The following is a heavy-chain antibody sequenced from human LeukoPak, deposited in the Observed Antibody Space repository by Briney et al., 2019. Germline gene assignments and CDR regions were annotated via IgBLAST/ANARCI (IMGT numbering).Heavy chain of an antibody. J-gene: IGHJ4*02. CDR2: ISYDGSNK. V-gene: IGHV3-30*18. D-gene: IGHD3-10*01. Sequence: GRSLRLSCAASGFTFSSYGMHWVRQAPGKGLEWVAVISYDGSNKYYADSVKGRFTISRDNSKNTLYLQMNSLRAEDTAVYYCANRNKRYYYGSGGPDYWGQGTLVTVSS. CDR3: ANRNKRYYYGSGGPDY. CDR1: GFTFSSYG.